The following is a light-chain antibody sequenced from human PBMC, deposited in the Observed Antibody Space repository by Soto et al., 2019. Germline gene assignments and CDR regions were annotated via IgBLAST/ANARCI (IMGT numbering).Light chain of an antibody. J-gene: IGKJ1*01. CDR2: GAS. V-gene: IGKV3-15*01. CDR3: QQYNNWRRT. Sequence: EIVMTQSPATLSVSPAERATLSCRASQSVSSNLPWYQQKPGQSPRLLIYGASTRPTGIPARFSGSGSGTEFTLTVSSLQTQDFAVYYCQQYNNWRRTFGQGTKVDIE. CDR1: QSVSSN.